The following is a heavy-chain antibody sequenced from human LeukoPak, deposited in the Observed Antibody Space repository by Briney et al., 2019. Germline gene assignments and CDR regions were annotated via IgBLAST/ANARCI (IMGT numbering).Heavy chain of an antibody. V-gene: IGHV4-34*01. CDR2: INHSGST. J-gene: IGHJ5*02. D-gene: IGHD3-3*01. CDR1: GGSFSGYY. CDR3: ARLRFLEWLSGLPLFDP. Sequence: SETLSLTCAVYGGSFSGYYWSWIRQPPGKGLEWIGEINHSGSTNYNPSLKSRVTISVDTSKNQFSLKLSSVTAADTAVYYCARLRFLEWLSGLPLFDPWGQGNPGHRLL.